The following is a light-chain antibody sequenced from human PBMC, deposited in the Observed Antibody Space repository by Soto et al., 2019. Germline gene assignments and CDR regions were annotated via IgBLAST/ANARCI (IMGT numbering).Light chain of an antibody. V-gene: IGLV1-51*01. J-gene: IGLJ1*01. Sequence: QSVLTQPPSVSAAPGHKVTISCSGTAANIGNDYVSWYQQLPGEAPQLLIYDNNRRPSGIPDRFSGSRSDTSATLGITGLQTGDEADYYCGAWDSSLNVYVFXTGTKVTVL. CDR3: GAWDSSLNVYV. CDR2: DNN. CDR1: AANIGNDY.